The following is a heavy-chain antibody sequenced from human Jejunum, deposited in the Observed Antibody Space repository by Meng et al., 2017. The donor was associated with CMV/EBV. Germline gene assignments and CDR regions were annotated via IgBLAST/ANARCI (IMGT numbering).Heavy chain of an antibody. CDR2: IRYDGSKQ. V-gene: IGHV3-30*02. CDR1: GFTFSGYG. J-gene: IGHJ4*02. Sequence: GRLVGSGGGGVQAGGSLTLSCAASGFTFSGYGMHWVRQAPGKGLEWVAFIRYDGSKQFYTDSVKGRFTVSRDNSKNAVYLQMNSLRGEDTAVYYCAKDNWTPDYWGQGTLVTVSS. D-gene: IGHD1-20*01. CDR3: AKDNWTPDY.